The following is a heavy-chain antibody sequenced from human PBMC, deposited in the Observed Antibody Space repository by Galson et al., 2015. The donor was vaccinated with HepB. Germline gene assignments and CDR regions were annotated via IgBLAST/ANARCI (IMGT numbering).Heavy chain of an antibody. CDR2: ISGYNGKT. V-gene: IGHV1-18*04. Sequence: SVKVSCKASGYAVTSYGISWVRQAPGQGLEWMGWISGYNGKTNHAQKFPGRVTMTTDTSTSTATTIVYMELRSLRSDDTAVYYCARANRRGYCSGGNCYGFFDYWGQGTLVTVSS. J-gene: IGHJ4*02. CDR1: GYAVTSYG. CDR3: ARANRRGYCSGGNCYGFFDY. D-gene: IGHD2-15*01.